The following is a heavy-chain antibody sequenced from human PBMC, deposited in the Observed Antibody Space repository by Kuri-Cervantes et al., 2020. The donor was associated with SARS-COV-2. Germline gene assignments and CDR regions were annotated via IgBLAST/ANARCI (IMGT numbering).Heavy chain of an antibody. V-gene: IGHV1-2*02. CDR2: INPNSGGT. CDR3: ARDRSSSSPNVFDI. J-gene: IGHJ3*02. D-gene: IGHD3-10*01. Sequence: ASVKVSCKASGYTFSGYYMHWVRQAPGQGLEWMGWINPNSGGTNYAQKFQGRVTMTRDTSSSTAYMELSRLRSEDTAVYYCARDRSSSSPNVFDIWGQGTMVTVSS. CDR1: GYTFSGYY.